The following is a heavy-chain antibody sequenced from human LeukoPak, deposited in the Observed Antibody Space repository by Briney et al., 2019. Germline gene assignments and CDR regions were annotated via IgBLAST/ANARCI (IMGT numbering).Heavy chain of an antibody. CDR3: AKGSYGDYVRYYYYMDV. J-gene: IGHJ6*03. D-gene: IGHD4-17*01. CDR1: GFTFSSYA. CDR2: ISGSGGST. V-gene: IGHV3-23*01. Sequence: GGSLRLSCAASGFTFSSYAMNWVRQAPGKGLEWVSAISGSGGSTYYADSVKGRFTISRDNSENTLYLQMNSLRAEDTAVYYCAKGSYGDYVRYYYYMDVWGKGTTVTVSS.